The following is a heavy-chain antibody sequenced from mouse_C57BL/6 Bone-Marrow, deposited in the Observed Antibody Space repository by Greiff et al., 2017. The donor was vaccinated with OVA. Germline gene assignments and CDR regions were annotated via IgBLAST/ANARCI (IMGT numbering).Heavy chain of an antibody. CDR2: IYPGDGDT. D-gene: IGHD2-4*01. CDR3: AREDDYDWYFDV. V-gene: IGHV1-82*01. Sequence: QVQLKQSGPELVKPGASVKISCKASGYAFSSSWMNWVKQRPGKGLEWIGLIYPGDGDTNYNGKFKGKATLTADKSSSTAYMQLSSLTSENSAVYFCAREDDYDWYFDVWGTGTTVTVSS. CDR1: GYAFSSSW. J-gene: IGHJ1*03.